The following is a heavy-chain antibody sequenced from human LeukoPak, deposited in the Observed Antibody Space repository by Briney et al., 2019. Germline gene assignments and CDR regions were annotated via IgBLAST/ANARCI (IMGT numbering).Heavy chain of an antibody. CDR2: IYYSGST. CDR3: ARGLTTVTTVDY. J-gene: IGHJ4*02. D-gene: IGHD4-17*01. CDR1: GGSISSYY. Sequence: PSETLSLTCTVSGGSISSYYWSWIRQPPGKGLEWIGYIYYSGSTNYNPSLKSRVTISVDTSKNQFSLKLSSVTAADTAVYYCARGLTTVTTVDYWGLGTLVTVSS. V-gene: IGHV4-59*01.